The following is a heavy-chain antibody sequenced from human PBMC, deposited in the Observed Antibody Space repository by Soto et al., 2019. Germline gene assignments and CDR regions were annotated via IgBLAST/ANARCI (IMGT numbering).Heavy chain of an antibody. D-gene: IGHD3-9*01. J-gene: IGHJ4*02. CDR1: GFTFSSYS. V-gene: IGHV3-48*02. CDR2: ISSSSSTI. Sequence: GSLRLSCAASGFTFSSYSMNWVRQAPGKGLEWVSYISSSSSTIYYADSVKGRFTISRDNAKNSLYLQMNSLRDEDTAVYYCARDGTYYDILTGYYTFDYWGQGTLVTVSS. CDR3: ARDGTYYDILTGYYTFDY.